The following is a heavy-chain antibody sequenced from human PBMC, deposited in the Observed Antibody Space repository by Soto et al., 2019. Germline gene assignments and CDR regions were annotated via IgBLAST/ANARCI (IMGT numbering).Heavy chain of an antibody. V-gene: IGHV4-31*03. J-gene: IGHJ4*02. CDR3: ASTEDFFDY. CDR2: IFYSGST. Sequence: SETLSLTCSVSGVSLTSGTYYWSWIRQHPGKGLEWIGYIFYSGSTDYNPSLKSRVNISVDTSKNQFSLKLSSVTAADTAVYYCASTEDFFDYWGQGTLVTVSS. CDR1: GVSLTSGTYY.